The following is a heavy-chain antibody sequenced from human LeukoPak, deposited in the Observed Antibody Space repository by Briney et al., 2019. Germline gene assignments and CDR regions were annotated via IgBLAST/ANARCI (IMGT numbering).Heavy chain of an antibody. D-gene: IGHD6-6*01. Sequence: ASVKVSCKASGGTFSSYAISWVRQAPGQGLERMGGIIPIFGTANYAQKFQGRVTITTDESTSTAYMELSSLRSEDTAVYYCARDSSIAARAFDYWGQGTLVTVSS. V-gene: IGHV1-69*05. CDR2: IIPIFGTA. CDR1: GGTFSSYA. CDR3: ARDSSIAARAFDY. J-gene: IGHJ4*02.